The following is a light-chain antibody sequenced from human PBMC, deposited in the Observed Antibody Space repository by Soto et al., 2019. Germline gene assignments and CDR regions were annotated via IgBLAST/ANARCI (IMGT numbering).Light chain of an antibody. CDR3: QQYYSYPYT. J-gene: IGKJ2*01. V-gene: IGKV1-8*01. CDR2: AAS. Sequence: AIRMTQSPSSFSASTGDRVTITCRASQGISSYLAWYQQKPGKAPKLLIYAASTLQSGVPSRFSGSGAGTDFTLTISCLQSEDFATYSGQQYYSYPYTFGQGTKLEIK. CDR1: QGISSY.